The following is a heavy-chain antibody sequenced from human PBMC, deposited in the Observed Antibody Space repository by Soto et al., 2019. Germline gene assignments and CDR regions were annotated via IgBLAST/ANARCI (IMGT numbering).Heavy chain of an antibody. D-gene: IGHD3-22*01. CDR1: GFSFSNYA. J-gene: IGHJ4*01. CDR2: ITTRGGNT. CDR3: AKESYYYLSGRCSALYFDS. V-gene: IGHV3-23*01. Sequence: GGSLRLSCAASGFSFSNYAIRWVRQAPAPGLEWVASITTRGGNTYYVDSVKGRFTISRDKFANALYLEMNSLTAEDTAIYYCAKESYYYLSGRCSALYFDSWGHGTLVTVSS.